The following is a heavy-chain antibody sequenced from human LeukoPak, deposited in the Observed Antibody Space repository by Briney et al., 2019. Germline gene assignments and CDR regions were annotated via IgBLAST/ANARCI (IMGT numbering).Heavy chain of an antibody. Sequence: GGSLRLSCAASGFTFSDYYMSWIRQAPGKGLEWVSYISSSGSTIYYAGSVKGRFTISRDNAKNALYLQMTSLRAEAPAVYYCARAQWLRFSHDFDSWGQGTLVTASS. D-gene: IGHD5-12*01. CDR2: ISSSGSTI. CDR1: GFTFSDYY. V-gene: IGHV3-11*01. J-gene: IGHJ4*02. CDR3: ARAQWLRFSHDFDS.